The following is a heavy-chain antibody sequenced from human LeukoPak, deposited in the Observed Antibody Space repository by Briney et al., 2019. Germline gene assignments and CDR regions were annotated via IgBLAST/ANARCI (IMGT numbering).Heavy chain of an antibody. V-gene: IGHV1-8*01. CDR1: GYTFTSYD. CDR2: MNPNSGNT. CDR3: ARVSTYFGVVTDFDY. D-gene: IGHD3-3*01. Sequence: VASVTVSFKASGYTFTSYDINWVRQATGQGLEWMGWMNPNSGNTGYAQKFQGRVTMTRNTSISTAYMELSSLRSEDTAVYYCARVSTYFGVVTDFDYWGQGTLVTVSS. J-gene: IGHJ4*02.